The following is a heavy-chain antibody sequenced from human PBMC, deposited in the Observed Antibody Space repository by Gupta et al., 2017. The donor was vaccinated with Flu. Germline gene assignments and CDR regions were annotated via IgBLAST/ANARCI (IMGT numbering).Heavy chain of an antibody. CDR3: ATSLGYCSGGKCYSRLDYYYGLDV. Sequence: EVSLVESGGDLVQPGRSLSLSCTASGYISDDFGMHWVRQAPGKGLEWVSGSNWNGRVVGYADSVKGRFTISRDNAKNSLYLQMNSLRSEDTSLYFCATSLGYCSGGKCYSRLDYYYGLDVWGQGTTVTVS. CDR1: GYISDDFG. CDR2: SNWNGRVV. D-gene: IGHD2-15*01. V-gene: IGHV3-9*02. J-gene: IGHJ6*02.